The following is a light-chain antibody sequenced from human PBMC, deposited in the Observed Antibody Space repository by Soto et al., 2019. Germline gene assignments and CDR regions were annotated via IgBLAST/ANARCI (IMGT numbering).Light chain of an antibody. CDR3: QQYDKWPRT. J-gene: IGKJ1*01. V-gene: IGKV3-15*01. Sequence: EIVMTQSPATLSVSPGERATLSCRASQSVSRKLAWYQQTRGRAPRLLIYGASTRATGVPARFSGSGSGTEFTLTISYLQSEDFTVYHCQQYDKWPRTFGQGTKV. CDR1: QSVSRK. CDR2: GAS.